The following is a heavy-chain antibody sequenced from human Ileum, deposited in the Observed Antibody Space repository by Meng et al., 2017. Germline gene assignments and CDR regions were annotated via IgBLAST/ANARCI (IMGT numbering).Heavy chain of an antibody. CDR1: GCSISSGDYY. CDR2: IYSNGNT. D-gene: IGHD2-8*01. CDR3: ARAPKYCTNAVCSRPLDS. V-gene: IGHV4-30-4*01. Sequence: QVQLQESGPRLVKPSQTLSLTCTGSGCSISSGDYYWSWVRQSPGKGPEWIGYIYSNGNTYSNPSLRGRLMISIDTSKNQFSLKLGSVTAADTAVYYCARAPKYCTNAVCSRPLDSWGQGTLVTVSS. J-gene: IGHJ4*02.